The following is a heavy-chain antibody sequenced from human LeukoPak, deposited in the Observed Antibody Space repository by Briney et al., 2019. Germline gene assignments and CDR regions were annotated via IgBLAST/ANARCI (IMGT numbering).Heavy chain of an antibody. CDR2: ISAYNGQT. J-gene: IGHJ5*02. V-gene: IGHV1-18*01. Sequence: GATVKVSCKASGYTLTSYGISWVRDAPGQRLEWMVWISAYNGQTNYAKKLQGRDTLTTDTSASTAYMELRSLRSDDTAVYYCASDSLVGYSYGRVGWFDPWGQGTLVTVSS. CDR1: GYTLTSYG. CDR3: ASDSLVGYSYGRVGWFDP. D-gene: IGHD5-18*01.